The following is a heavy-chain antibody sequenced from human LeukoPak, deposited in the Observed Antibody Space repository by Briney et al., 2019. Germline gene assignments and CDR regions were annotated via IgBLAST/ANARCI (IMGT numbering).Heavy chain of an antibody. CDR1: GSTFSSYS. CDR2: IKQDGSEK. V-gene: IGHV3-7*05. D-gene: IGHD3-10*01. CDR3: ARIGRSGFVLDV. Sequence: GGSLRLSCAASGSTFSSYSMNWVRQAPGKGLEWVANIKQDGSEKYYADSVKGRFTISRDNAKNSLFLQMNTLRADDTAVYYCARIGRSGFVLDVWGQGTTVTVSS. J-gene: IGHJ6*02.